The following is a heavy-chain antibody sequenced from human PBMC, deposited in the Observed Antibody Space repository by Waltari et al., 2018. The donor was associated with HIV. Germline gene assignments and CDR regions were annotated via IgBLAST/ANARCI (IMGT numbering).Heavy chain of an antibody. D-gene: IGHD2-21*01. J-gene: IGHJ5*02. CDR1: GVSFNTFA. Sequence: QVQLVQSGAEVKMPGSSVKVSCKASGVSFNTFALSWVRQAPGQGLEWMGGIIPIVGTTHYAQKFQGRVTITADESTSTAYMDLSSLRSEDTAVYYCATEHCDGVICYPGSYEPWGQGTLVTVSS. V-gene: IGHV1-69*01. CDR3: ATEHCDGVICYPGSYEP. CDR2: IIPIVGTT.